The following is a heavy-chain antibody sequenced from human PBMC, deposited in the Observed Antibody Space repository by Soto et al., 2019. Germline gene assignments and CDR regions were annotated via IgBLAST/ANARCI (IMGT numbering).Heavy chain of an antibody. CDR2: IYSGGST. J-gene: IGHJ4*02. CDR3: AREFGIAVAGYDY. V-gene: IGHV3-66*01. Sequence: PGGSLRLSCAASGFTVSSNYMSWVRQAPGKGLEWVSVIYSGGSTYYADSVKGRFTISRDNSKNTLYLQMNSLRAEDTAVYYCAREFGIAVAGYDYWGQGTLVTVSS. CDR1: GFTVSSNY. D-gene: IGHD6-19*01.